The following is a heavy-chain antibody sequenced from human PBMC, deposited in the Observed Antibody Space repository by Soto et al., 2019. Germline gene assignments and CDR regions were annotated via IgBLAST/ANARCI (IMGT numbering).Heavy chain of an antibody. J-gene: IGHJ4*02. CDR2: IYPGDSDT. V-gene: IGHV5-51*01. D-gene: IGHD2-15*01. Sequence: GESLKISCKGSGYSFTSYWIGWVRQMPGKGLEWMGIIYPGDSDTRYSPSFQGQVTISADKSISTAYLQWSSLKASDTAMYYCARSMGYCSGGSCWELFDYWGQGTLVTVSS. CDR1: GYSFTSYW. CDR3: ARSMGYCSGGSCWELFDY.